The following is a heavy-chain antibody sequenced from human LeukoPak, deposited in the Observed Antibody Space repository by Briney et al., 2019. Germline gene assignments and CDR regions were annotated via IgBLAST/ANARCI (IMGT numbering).Heavy chain of an antibody. CDR3: AKDRAIVLFDI. V-gene: IGHV3-30*02. CDR1: GFTFSSYG. J-gene: IGHJ3*02. Sequence: GGSLRLSCAASGFTFSSYGMHWVRQAPGKELEGVAFIRYDGSNKYYADSVKGRFTISRDNSKNTLYLQRNSLRAEDTAVYYCAKDRAIVLFDIWGQGTMVTVSS. CDR2: IRYDGSNK. D-gene: IGHD3-22*01.